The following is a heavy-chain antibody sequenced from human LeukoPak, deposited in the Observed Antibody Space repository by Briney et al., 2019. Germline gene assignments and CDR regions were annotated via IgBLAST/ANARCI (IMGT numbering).Heavy chain of an antibody. V-gene: IGHV3-30*02. D-gene: IGHD3-10*01. Sequence: PGGSLRLSCAASGFTFSSYGMHWVRQAPGKGLEWVAFIRYDGSNKYYADSVKGRFTISRDNSKNTLYLQMNSLRAEDTAVYYCAKDHRFGELFGFDYWGQGTLVTGS. CDR2: IRYDGSNK. J-gene: IGHJ4*02. CDR1: GFTFSSYG. CDR3: AKDHRFGELFGFDY.